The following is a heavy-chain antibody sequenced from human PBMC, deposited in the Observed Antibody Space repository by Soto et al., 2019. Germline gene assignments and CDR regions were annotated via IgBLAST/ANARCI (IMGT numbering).Heavy chain of an antibody. J-gene: IGHJ5*02. CDR1: GGSVSSGSYY. CDR2: IYYSGST. CDR3: ARGYFYDFWSGYVNWFDP. Sequence: SETLSLTCTVSGGSVSSGSYYWSWIRQPPGKGLEWIGYIYYSGSTNYNPSLKSRVTISVDTSKNQFSLKLSSVTAADTAVYYCARGYFYDFWSGYVNWFDPWGQGTLVTVSS. D-gene: IGHD3-3*01. V-gene: IGHV4-61*01.